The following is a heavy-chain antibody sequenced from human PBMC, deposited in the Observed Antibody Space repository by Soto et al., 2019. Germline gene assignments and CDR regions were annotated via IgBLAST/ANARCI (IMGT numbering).Heavy chain of an antibody. CDR2: VYYSGTT. V-gene: IGHV4-61*08. D-gene: IGHD3-9*01. CDR1: GGSISSGGYY. J-gene: IGHJ3*02. CDR3: ARHTDDILTGNEALDI. Sequence: PSETLSLTCTVSGGSISSGGYYWSWIRQSPGKRLEWIGYVYYSGTTNYNPTLKSRITILVDTSENQSSLKLTSVTAADTAVYYCARHTDDILTGNEALDIWGQGTVVTVSS.